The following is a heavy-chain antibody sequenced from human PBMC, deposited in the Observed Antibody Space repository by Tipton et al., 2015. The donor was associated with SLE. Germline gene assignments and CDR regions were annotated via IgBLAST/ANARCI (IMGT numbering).Heavy chain of an antibody. CDR2: IYYSGST. Sequence: TLSLTCTVSGGSISSYYWSWIRQPPGKGLEWIGYIYYSGSTNYNPSLKSRVTISVDTSKNQFSLKLSSVTAADTAVYYCARLLSGSYQASRDYFFYMDVWGKGTTVAVSS. J-gene: IGHJ6*03. D-gene: IGHD1-26*01. V-gene: IGHV4-59*01. CDR3: ARLLSGSYQASRDYFFYMDV. CDR1: GGSISSYY.